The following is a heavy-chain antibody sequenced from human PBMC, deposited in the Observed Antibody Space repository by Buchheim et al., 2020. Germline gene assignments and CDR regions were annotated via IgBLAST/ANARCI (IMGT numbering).Heavy chain of an antibody. Sequence: EVQLVESGGGLVQPGGSLRLSCAASGFTFSSYWMSWVRQAPGKGLEWVANIKQDGSEKYYVDSVKGRFTISRDNAQNSLYLQMNSLRAEDTAVYYCARDLSPGYYYYGMDVWGQGTT. CDR2: IKQDGSEK. D-gene: IGHD3-16*02. CDR1: GFTFSSYW. V-gene: IGHV3-7*03. J-gene: IGHJ6*02. CDR3: ARDLSPGYYYYGMDV.